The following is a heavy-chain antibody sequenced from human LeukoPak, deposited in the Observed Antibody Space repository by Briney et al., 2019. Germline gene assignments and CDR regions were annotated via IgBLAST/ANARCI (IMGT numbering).Heavy chain of an antibody. CDR2: VDPEDGAA. J-gene: IGHJ4*02. CDR1: GYTFTAYY. Sequence: ASVKVSCKASGYTFTAYYIHWVQQAPGKGLEWMGRVDPEDGAATYAEKFQDRVTITADTSTDTAYMELSSLKSEDTAVYYCAVVAGTNYFDYWGQGTLVTVSS. D-gene: IGHD1/OR15-1a*01. CDR3: AVVAGTNYFDY. V-gene: IGHV1-69-2*01.